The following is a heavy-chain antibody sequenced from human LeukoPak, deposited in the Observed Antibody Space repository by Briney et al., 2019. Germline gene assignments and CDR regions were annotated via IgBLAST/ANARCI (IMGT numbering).Heavy chain of an antibody. CDR1: GYTLTELS. J-gene: IGHJ6*02. CDR2: FDPEEGET. D-gene: IGHD4-17*01. Sequence: ASVKVSCKVSGYTLTELSMHWVRQAPGKGLEWMGGFDPEEGETIYAQKFQGRVTMTEDTSTDTAYMELSSLRSEDTAVYYCARDYGDYYGMDVWGQGTTVTVSS. CDR3: ARDYGDYYGMDV. V-gene: IGHV1-24*01.